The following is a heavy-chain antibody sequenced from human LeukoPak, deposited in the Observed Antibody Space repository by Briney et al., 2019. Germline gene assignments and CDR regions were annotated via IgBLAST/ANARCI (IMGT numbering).Heavy chain of an antibody. CDR3: AKERLTTTTFDS. Sequence: GGSLRLSCAASGFMFSTYAMSWVRQAPGKGLEWVSLISGSGGSTYYADSVKGRFTISRDNGKNTLSLQMNSLRAEDTALYYRAKERLTTTTFDSWGRGTLVTVSS. J-gene: IGHJ4*02. V-gene: IGHV3-23*01. D-gene: IGHD4-11*01. CDR1: GFMFSTYA. CDR2: ISGSGGST.